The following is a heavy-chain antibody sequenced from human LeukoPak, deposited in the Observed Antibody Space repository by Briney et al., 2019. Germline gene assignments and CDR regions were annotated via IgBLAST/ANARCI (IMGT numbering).Heavy chain of an antibody. V-gene: IGHV6-1*01. CDR1: GDSVSSNSAA. CDR2: TYYRSKWYN. J-gene: IGHJ4*02. Sequence: SQTLSLTCAISGDSVSSNSAAWNWIRQSPSRGLEWLGRTYYRSKWYNDYAVSVKSRITINPNTSKNQFSLQLNSVTPEDTAVYYCARGGWFGELLVFDYWGQGTLVTVSS. CDR3: ARGGWFGELLVFDY. D-gene: IGHD3-10*01.